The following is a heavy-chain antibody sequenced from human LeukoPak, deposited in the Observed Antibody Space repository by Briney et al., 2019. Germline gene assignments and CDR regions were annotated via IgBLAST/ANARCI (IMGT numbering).Heavy chain of an antibody. Sequence: PGGCLRLSCAASGFTFRSYEMNWVRQAPGKGLEWVSYISSSGNTIYYADSVKGRFTISRDNAKNSLYLQMNSLRAEDSAVYYCARDRAYSSFDYWGQGTLVTVSS. V-gene: IGHV3-48*03. D-gene: IGHD6-13*01. CDR3: ARDRAYSSFDY. J-gene: IGHJ4*02. CDR1: GFTFRSYE. CDR2: ISSSGNTI.